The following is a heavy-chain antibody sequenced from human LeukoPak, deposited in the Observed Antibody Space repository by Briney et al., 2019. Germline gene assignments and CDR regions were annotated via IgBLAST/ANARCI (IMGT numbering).Heavy chain of an antibody. D-gene: IGHD6-19*01. CDR2: ISGSGYDT. Sequence: GALRLSCAASGFTFSSYAMNWVRQAPGKGLEWVSTISGSGYDTYYADSVKGQFTISRDNSKNTLYLQLNSLRAEDMAVYYCAKGSGSSGWYRPYYYMDVWGKGTTVTVSS. CDR1: GFTFSSYA. V-gene: IGHV3-23*01. CDR3: AKGSGSSGWYRPYYYMDV. J-gene: IGHJ6*03.